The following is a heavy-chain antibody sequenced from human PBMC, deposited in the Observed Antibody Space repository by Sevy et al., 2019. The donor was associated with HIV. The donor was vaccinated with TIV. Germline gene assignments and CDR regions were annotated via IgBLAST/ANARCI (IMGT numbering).Heavy chain of an antibody. CDR3: ARDYSNSWYGMDV. J-gene: IGHJ6*02. D-gene: IGHD4-4*01. CDR1: GFTFSTYT. CDR2: ISSLSNYI. V-gene: IGHV3-21*01. Sequence: GGSLRLSCAASGFTFSTYTMNWVRQAPGKGLEWVSSISSLSNYIYYADSVRGRFTISRDNAKNSVYLQMNSRRAADTAVYYCARDYSNSWYGMDVWGQGTTVTASS.